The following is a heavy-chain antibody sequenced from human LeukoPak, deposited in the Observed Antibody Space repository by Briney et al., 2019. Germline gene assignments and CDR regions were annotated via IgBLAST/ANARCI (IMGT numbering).Heavy chain of an antibody. J-gene: IGHJ4*02. CDR1: GYTFTSYG. V-gene: IGHV1-18*01. Sequence: ASVKVSCKASGYTFTSYGISWVRQAPGQGLKWMGWISAYNGNTNYAQKLQGRVTMTTDTSTSTAYMELRSLRSDDTAVYYCARDEPVATIAMGGDYWGQGTLVTVSS. CDR2: ISAYNGNT. CDR3: ARDEPVATIAMGGDY. D-gene: IGHD5-12*01.